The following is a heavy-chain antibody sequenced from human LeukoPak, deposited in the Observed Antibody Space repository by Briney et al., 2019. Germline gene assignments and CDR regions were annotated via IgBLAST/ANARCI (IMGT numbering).Heavy chain of an antibody. CDR2: INSDGSSA. CDR1: GFTVSSYW. CDR3: ARGGVGCFDY. V-gene: IGHV3-74*01. D-gene: IGHD6-19*01. J-gene: IGHJ4*02. Sequence: GGSLRLSCAASGFTVSSYWIHWVRQAPGKGLVWVSHINSDGSSATYADSVKGRLTISRDNAKNTVYLQMNSLRAEDTAVYYCARGGVGCFDYWGQGALVTVSS.